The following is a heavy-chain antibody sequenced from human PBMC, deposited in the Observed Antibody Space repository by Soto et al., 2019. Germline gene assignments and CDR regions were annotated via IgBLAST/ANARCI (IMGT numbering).Heavy chain of an antibody. J-gene: IGHJ4*02. D-gene: IGHD3-16*01. Sequence: SETLSLTCTVSGGSISSYYWSWIRQPPGKGLEWIGYIYYSGSTNYNPSLKSRVTISVDTSKNQFSLKLSSVTAADTAVYYCGSSRGGYLDYWGQGTLVTVSS. V-gene: IGHV4-59*01. CDR1: GGSISSYY. CDR2: IYYSGST. CDR3: GSSRGGYLDY.